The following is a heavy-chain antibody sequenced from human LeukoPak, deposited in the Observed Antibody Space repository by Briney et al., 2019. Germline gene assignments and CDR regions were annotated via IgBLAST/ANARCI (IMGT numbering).Heavy chain of an antibody. J-gene: IGHJ3*02. CDR1: GFTVSNNY. CDR2: IYSCGFT. Sequence: GGSLRLSCAASGFTVSNNYMGWVRQAPGKGLEWVSVIYSCGFTSYADSVKGRFTISRDNSKNTLYLQMNSLRAEDTAVYYCYGIRLGDRFQIWGQRTMAIVSS. D-gene: IGHD3-16*01. CDR3: YGIRLGDRFQI. V-gene: IGHV3-53*01.